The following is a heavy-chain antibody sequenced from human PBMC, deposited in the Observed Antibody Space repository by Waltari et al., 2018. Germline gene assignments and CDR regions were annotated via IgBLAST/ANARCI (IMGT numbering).Heavy chain of an antibody. CDR1: SYSIRSGYY. CDR2: SERSGST. D-gene: IGHD3-10*01. V-gene: IGHV4-38-2*01. CDR3: ARAPYYYGSGSYTWFDP. J-gene: IGHJ5*02. Sequence: QVQLQESGPGLVKPSETLSLTCAVSSYSIRSGYYLRCLRQPPGKGVEGIGGSERSGSTYDNPTRKRRVTRAVDTSKNKFALKLSVVTAEDTAVYYCARAPYYYGSGSYTWFDPWGQGTLVTVSS.